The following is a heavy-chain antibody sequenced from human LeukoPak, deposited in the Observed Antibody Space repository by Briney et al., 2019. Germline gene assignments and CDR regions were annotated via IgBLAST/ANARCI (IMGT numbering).Heavy chain of an antibody. D-gene: IGHD6-25*01. Sequence: GGSLRLSCAASGFTFSSYWMHWARQAPGKGLVWVSRINTDGSSTSYADSVKGRFTISRDNAKNTLYLQMNSLRVEDTAVYYCAKDPMFSSARPLYFDYWGQGTLVTVSS. CDR1: GFTFSSYW. J-gene: IGHJ4*02. V-gene: IGHV3-74*01. CDR3: AKDPMFSSARPLYFDY. CDR2: INTDGSST.